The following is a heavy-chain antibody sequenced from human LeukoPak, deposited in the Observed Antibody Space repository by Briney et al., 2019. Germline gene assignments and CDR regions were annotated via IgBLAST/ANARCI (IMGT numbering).Heavy chain of an antibody. J-gene: IGHJ6*02. CDR2: ISAYNGNT. D-gene: IGHD2-2*02. V-gene: IGHV1-18*01. Sequence: GASVKVSCKASGYTFTSYGISWVRHAPGQGLEWMGWISAYNGNTNYAQKLQGRVTMTTDTSTSTAYMELRSLRSDDTAVYYCARAGCSSTSCYTLEVASFDHGMDVWGQGTTVTVSS. CDR1: GYTFTSYG. CDR3: ARAGCSSTSCYTLEVASFDHGMDV.